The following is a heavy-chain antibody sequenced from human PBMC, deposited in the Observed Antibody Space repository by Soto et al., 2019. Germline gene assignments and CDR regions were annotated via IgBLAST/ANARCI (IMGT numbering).Heavy chain of an antibody. CDR3: ASRSENGYNYDCDY. J-gene: IGHJ4*02. V-gene: IGHV1-69*12. Sequence: QVLLVQSGAAVKKPGTSVKVSCKASVGTFNSYAFSWVRQAPGQVLEWMGGIIPIFGTPNYAQKFQGRVTITADESTSTAYMELSGLRSEDTSVYYCASRSENGYNYDCDYWGQGTLVTVSS. D-gene: IGHD5-12*01. CDR2: IIPIFGTP. CDR1: VGTFNSYA.